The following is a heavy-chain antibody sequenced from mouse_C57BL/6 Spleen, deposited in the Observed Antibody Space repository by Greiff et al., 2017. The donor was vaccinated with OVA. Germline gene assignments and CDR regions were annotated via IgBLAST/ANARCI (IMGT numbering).Heavy chain of an antibody. CDR3: ARREEGSGSSYDYAMDY. D-gene: IGHD1-1*01. CDR1: GYTFTDYY. J-gene: IGHJ4*01. CDR2: IYPGSGNT. Sequence: QVQLQQSGPELVKPGASVKISCKASGYTFTDYYINWVKQRPGQGLEWIGWIYPGSGNTKYNEKFKGKATLTVDTSSSTAYMQLSSLTSEDSTVYFCARREEGSGSSYDYAMDYWGQGTSVTVSS. V-gene: IGHV1-84*01.